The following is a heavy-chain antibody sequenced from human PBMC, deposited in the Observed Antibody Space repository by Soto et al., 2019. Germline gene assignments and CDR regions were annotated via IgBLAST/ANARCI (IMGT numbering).Heavy chain of an antibody. CDR1: RDSISRSDYY. J-gene: IGHJ4*02. V-gene: IGHV4-31*03. CDR2: VTHSGSS. D-gene: IGHD6-6*01. Sequence: QVQLQESGPGLVRPSQTLSLTCTVSRDSISRSDYYWSWIRQHAGKGLEWIGYVTHSGSSFYNPSLQSRVIISVDTSKNQFALKLTPVTAADTAVYYCARTRTDTSSSFDHWGQGTLVTVSS. CDR3: ARTRTDTSSSFDH.